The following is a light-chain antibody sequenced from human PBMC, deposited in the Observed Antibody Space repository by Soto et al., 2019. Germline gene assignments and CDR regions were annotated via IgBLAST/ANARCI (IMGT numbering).Light chain of an antibody. V-gene: IGKV3-15*01. Sequence: EIVMTQSPATLSVSPGETATLSCRASQSVSYNLAWYQQKPGQGPRLLIYGAFTRATGIPAWFSGSGSGTEFTLTISSLQSEDFAVYYCQQYKNWPPLTFGGGTKVEIK. J-gene: IGKJ4*01. CDR3: QQYKNWPPLT. CDR2: GAF. CDR1: QSVSYN.